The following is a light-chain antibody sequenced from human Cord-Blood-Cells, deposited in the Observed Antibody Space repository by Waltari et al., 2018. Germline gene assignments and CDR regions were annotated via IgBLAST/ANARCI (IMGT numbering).Light chain of an antibody. Sequence: DIVMTQSPLSLPVTPGEPASNSCRSSKSLLHSNGYNYLDWYLQKPGQSPQFLIYLGSNRASGVPDRFSGIGSGTDFTLKISRVEAEDVGVYYCMQALQTPITFGQGTRLEIK. CDR2: LGS. V-gene: IGKV2-28*01. CDR1: KSLLHSNGYNY. CDR3: MQALQTPIT. J-gene: IGKJ5*01.